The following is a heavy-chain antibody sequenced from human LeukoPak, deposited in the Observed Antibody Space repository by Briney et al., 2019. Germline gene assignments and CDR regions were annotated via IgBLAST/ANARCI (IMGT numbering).Heavy chain of an antibody. J-gene: IGHJ4*02. V-gene: IGHV4-38-2*02. CDR2: IFQSVST. D-gene: IGHD6-19*01. Sequence: SETLSLTCTVSGYSIGGGYYWCWIRQPPGKRLEWIATIFQSVSTYYNPSLKSRVTTSVDTSKNQFSLKLSPVTAADTAVYYCARNNSNGFDFWSEGTLVTVSS. CDR3: ARNNSNGFDF. CDR1: GYSIGGGYY.